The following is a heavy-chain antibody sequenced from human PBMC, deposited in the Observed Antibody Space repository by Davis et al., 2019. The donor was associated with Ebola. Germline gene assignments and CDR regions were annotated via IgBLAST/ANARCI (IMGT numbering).Heavy chain of an antibody. D-gene: IGHD2-15*01. CDR1: GYTFTSYY. Sequence: ASVQVSCKASGYTFTSYYMHWVRQAPGRGLDWMGIINPSGGTTSYAQKFQGSVTMTRDTSTSTVYMELSSLRAEDTAVYYCARESIVVVAATPYYYYGMDVWGKGTTVTVSP. CDR3: ARESIVVVAATPYYYYGMDV. J-gene: IGHJ6*04. CDR2: INPSGGTT. V-gene: IGHV1-46*01.